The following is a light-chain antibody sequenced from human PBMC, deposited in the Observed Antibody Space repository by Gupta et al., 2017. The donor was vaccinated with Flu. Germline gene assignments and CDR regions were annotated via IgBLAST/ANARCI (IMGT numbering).Light chain of an antibody. CDR3: QYDASSPWA. CDR1: QGINSIY. CDR2: GAS. Sequence: EVVLTQSPGSLSLSPGDRATLSCSASQGINSIYLAWHQQTPGQAPRLLIYGASIRATGIPDRFSGSGSGADFTLTISSLEPEDCGVYYCQYDASSPWAFGQGTKVEI. J-gene: IGKJ1*01. V-gene: IGKV3-20*01.